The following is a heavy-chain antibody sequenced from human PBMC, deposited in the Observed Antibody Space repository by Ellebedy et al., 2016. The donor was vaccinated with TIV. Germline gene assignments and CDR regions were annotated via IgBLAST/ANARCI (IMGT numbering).Heavy chain of an antibody. CDR2: IYYSGST. V-gene: IGHV4-59*01. D-gene: IGHD6-19*01. CDR3: ARVTVLHTSGYPRPDTFDI. Sequence: SETLSLTCTVSGGSISYYYWSRIRQPPGKGLEWIGYIYYSGSTNYNPSLKSRVTISVDTSKNQFSLKLSSVTAADTAVYYCARVTVLHTSGYPRPDTFDIWGQGTMVTVSS. CDR1: GGSISYYY. J-gene: IGHJ3*02.